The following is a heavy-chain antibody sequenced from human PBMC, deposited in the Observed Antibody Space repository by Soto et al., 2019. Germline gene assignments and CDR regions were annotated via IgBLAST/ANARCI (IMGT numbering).Heavy chain of an antibody. V-gene: IGHV3-11*05. CDR3: ASLRLTGYFDF. Sequence: QVQLVESGGGLVKPGGSLRLSCVASGFTFSDHYMTWIRQAPGKGLEWLSYISTSSSYTNYADSVKGRFTISRDNAMNSLYLQMNSLRAEDTAVYYCASLRLTGYFDFWGQGTLRTVSS. CDR1: GFTFSDHY. CDR2: ISTSSSYT. J-gene: IGHJ4*02.